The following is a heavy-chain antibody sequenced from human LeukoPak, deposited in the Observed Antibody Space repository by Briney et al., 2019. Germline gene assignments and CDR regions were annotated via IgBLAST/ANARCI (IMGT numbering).Heavy chain of an antibody. D-gene: IGHD3-3*02. CDR2: ISVYGGNT. J-gene: IGHJ4*02. V-gene: IGHV1-18*01. CDR1: GYTFSSYG. CDR3: ARDGIGDHFWSLFDY. Sequence: ASVKVSCKTSGYTFSSYGISWVRQAPGQGLEWMGWISVYGGNTNFEQKFQGRVTMTTDTSTSTAYMELRRLRFDDTAVYYCARDGIGDHFWSLFDYWGLGTLVTVSS.